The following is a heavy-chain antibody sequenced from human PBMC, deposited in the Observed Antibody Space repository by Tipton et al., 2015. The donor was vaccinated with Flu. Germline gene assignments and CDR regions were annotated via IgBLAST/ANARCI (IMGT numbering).Heavy chain of an antibody. CDR2: IYYSGST. J-gene: IGHJ3*02. Sequence: TLSLTCTVSGGSISSSSYYWGWIRQPPGKGLEWIGSIYYSGSTYYNPSLKSRVTISVDTSKNQFSLKLSSVTAADTAVYYCARGVYCSSTSCYAFDIWGQGTMVTVSS. CDR1: GGSISSSSYY. V-gene: IGHV4-39*01. D-gene: IGHD2-2*01. CDR3: ARGVYCSSTSCYAFDI.